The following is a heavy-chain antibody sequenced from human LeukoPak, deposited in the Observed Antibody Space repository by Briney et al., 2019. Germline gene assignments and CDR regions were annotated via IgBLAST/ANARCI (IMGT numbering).Heavy chain of an antibody. CDR3: AKGIQLWLHSIDY. D-gene: IGHD5-18*01. CDR1: GFTFSSYG. Sequence: PGGSLRLSCAASGFTFSSYGLSWVRQAPGKGPEWVSGISGGGGTTYYADSVKGRLTISRDNSKNTVYLQMNSLRAEDTAVYYCAKGIQLWLHSIDYWGQGTLVTVSS. J-gene: IGHJ4*02. V-gene: IGHV3-23*01. CDR2: ISGGGGTT.